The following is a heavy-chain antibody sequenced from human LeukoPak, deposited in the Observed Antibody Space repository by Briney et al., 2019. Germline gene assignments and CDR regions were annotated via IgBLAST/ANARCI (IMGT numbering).Heavy chain of an antibody. V-gene: IGHV4-31*03. CDR3: ARYSGNSRFFDS. Sequence: SQTLSLTCTVSSGSISTYDYYWTAIRQHPGKGLEWIGYIYHSGTTFYNPSLRSRLTISVDTSGNQFSLKLTAVTAADSAMYYCARYSGNSRFFDSLGPGTLVTVSS. J-gene: IGHJ4*02. D-gene: IGHD1-26*01. CDR1: SGSISTYDYY. CDR2: IYHSGTT.